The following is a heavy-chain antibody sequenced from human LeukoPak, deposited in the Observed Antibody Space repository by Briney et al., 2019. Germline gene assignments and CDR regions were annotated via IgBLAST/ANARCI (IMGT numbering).Heavy chain of an antibody. CDR1: GYTFTSYD. CDR3: ARVGSGYYFNWFDP. CDR2: MNPNSGNT. D-gene: IGHD3-22*01. Sequence: ASVRVSCKASGYTFTSYDINWVRQATGQGLEWMGWMNPNSGNTGYAQKFQGRVTMTRNTSISTAYMELSSLRSEDTAVYYCARVGSGYYFNWFDPWGQGTLVTVSS. J-gene: IGHJ5*02. V-gene: IGHV1-8*01.